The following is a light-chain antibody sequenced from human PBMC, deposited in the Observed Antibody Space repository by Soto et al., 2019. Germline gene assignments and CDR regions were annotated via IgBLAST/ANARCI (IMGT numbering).Light chain of an antibody. Sequence: EIVMTQSPATLSVSPGERATLSCRASQSVSSNLAWYQQKPGQAPRLLIYGVSTRATGIPARFSGSGSGTEFTLTISSLQSEDFAVYYCQQYNNWPSGFTFGPGTKVDIK. CDR2: GVS. J-gene: IGKJ3*01. CDR1: QSVSSN. CDR3: QQYNNWPSGFT. V-gene: IGKV3-15*01.